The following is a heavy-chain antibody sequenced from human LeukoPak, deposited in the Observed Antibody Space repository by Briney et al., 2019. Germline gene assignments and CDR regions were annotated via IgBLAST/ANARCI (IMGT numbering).Heavy chain of an antibody. Sequence: ASVKVSCKASGYNFTGYYMHWVRQAPGQGLEWMGWINPNSGGTNYAQKFQGRVTMTRDTSISTAYMELSRLRSDDTAVYYCARGYCSGGSCYLLYYYGLDVWGQGTTVTVSS. J-gene: IGHJ6*02. CDR1: GYNFTGYY. CDR3: ARGYCSGGSCYLLYYYGLDV. D-gene: IGHD2-15*01. CDR2: INPNSGGT. V-gene: IGHV1-2*02.